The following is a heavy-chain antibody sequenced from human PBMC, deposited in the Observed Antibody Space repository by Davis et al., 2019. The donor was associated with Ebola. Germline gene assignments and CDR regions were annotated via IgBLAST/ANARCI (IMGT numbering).Heavy chain of an antibody. Sequence: GESLKISCAASGFTFSTHAMTWVRQAPGKGLEWVSTISGSGGSTYYADSVKGRFTISRDNSKNTLYLQMNSLRAEDTAVYYCAKASSGWHEGDYWGQGTLVTVSS. CDR1: GFTFSTHA. J-gene: IGHJ4*02. CDR2: ISGSGGST. V-gene: IGHV3-23*01. CDR3: AKASSGWHEGDY. D-gene: IGHD6-19*01.